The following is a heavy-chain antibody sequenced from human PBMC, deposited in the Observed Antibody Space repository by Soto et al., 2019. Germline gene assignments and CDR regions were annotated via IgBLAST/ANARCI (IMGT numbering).Heavy chain of an antibody. J-gene: IGHJ4*02. D-gene: IGHD6-13*01. V-gene: IGHV4-31*03. CDR3: ARGYRQSGYSSSWVFDY. CDR2: IFYSGST. Sequence: QLRLRGPGPGLVKPSQTRSFFCPFPGAPITSGGNYWNWIGQPPGKGLEWFGYIFYSGSTNYNPFLRSRVTISADTSENQFSLNLSSVTAADTAVYFCARGYRQSGYSSSWVFDYWGQGTLVNVSS. CDR1: GAPITSGGNY.